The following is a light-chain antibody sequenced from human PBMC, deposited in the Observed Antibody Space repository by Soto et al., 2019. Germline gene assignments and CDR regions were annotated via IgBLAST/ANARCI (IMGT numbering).Light chain of an antibody. Sequence: EIVFTQSPGTLPFSPGERATFSCRASQSVSSSYIAWYQQKRGQAPRRLIYGASIRATGIPDRFSGSGSGTDFTLTISRLEPEDFALYYCQQYHTSPLPFGQGTKVDIK. CDR1: QSVSSSY. CDR2: GAS. CDR3: QQYHTSPLP. J-gene: IGKJ1*01. V-gene: IGKV3-20*01.